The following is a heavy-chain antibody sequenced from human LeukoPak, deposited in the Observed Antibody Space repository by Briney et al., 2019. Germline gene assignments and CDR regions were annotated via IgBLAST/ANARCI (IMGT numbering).Heavy chain of an antibody. CDR1: GCTISSYY. V-gene: IGHV4-59*08. Sequence: KPSETLSLTCTVSGCTISSYYWNWIRQPPGKGLEWIGYIHYSGSTKYNPSLKSRVTISVDTSKNQFSMKLRSVTAADTAVYYCARWYSSGWAFDYWGQGTLVTVSS. CDR2: IHYSGST. CDR3: ARWYSSGWAFDY. D-gene: IGHD6-19*01. J-gene: IGHJ4*02.